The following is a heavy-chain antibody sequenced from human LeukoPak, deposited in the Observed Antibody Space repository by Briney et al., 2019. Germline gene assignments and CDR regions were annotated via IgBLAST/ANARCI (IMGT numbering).Heavy chain of an antibody. V-gene: IGHV1-18*01. CDR2: ISAYNGNT. CDR3: ARAGGAAADYSYYYMDV. D-gene: IGHD6-13*01. Sequence: GASVKVSCKASGYTFTSYGITWVRQAPGQGLEWMGCISAYNGNTNYAQKLQGRVTMTTDTSTSTAYMELRSLRSDDTAVYYCARAGGAAADYSYYYMDVWGKGTTVTVSS. CDR1: GYTFTSYG. J-gene: IGHJ6*03.